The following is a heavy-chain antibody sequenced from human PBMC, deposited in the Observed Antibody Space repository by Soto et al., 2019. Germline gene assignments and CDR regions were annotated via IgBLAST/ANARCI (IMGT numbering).Heavy chain of an antibody. CDR2: IYYTGST. D-gene: IGHD2-15*01. CDR1: AGCSISYR. V-gene: IGHV4-4*07. J-gene: IGHJ4*02. CDR3: ARDCSDGACYPASLDF. Sequence: SATRAVACSFGAGCSISYRPYWLKAPARKGLEWIGRIYYTGSTDYNPTLNSRITMSVDTSKNEFSLKVSSVTAADTAVYYGARDCSDGACYPASLDFWGQGTLVTVSS.